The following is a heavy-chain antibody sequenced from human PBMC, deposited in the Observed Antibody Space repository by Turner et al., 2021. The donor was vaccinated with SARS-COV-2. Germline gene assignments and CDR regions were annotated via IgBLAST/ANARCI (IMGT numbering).Heavy chain of an antibody. CDR1: GFTFSIYW. D-gene: IGHD6-13*01. J-gene: IGHJ4*02. CDR2: IKQDGSEK. CDR3: ARLAGSSWHFDY. V-gene: IGHV3-7*01. Sequence: EVQLVESGGGLVQPGGYLRHSCAAYGFTFSIYWMSWVRQAPGKWLEWVANIKQDGSEKYYVDSVKGRFTISRDNAKNSLYLQMNSLRAEDTAVYYCARLAGSSWHFDYWGQGTLVTVSS.